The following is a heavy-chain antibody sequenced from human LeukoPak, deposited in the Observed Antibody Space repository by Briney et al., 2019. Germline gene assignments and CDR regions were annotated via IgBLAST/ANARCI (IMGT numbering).Heavy chain of an antibody. CDR1: GFTFSSYT. CDR3: ARDPTPRYCSGGSCYTHYGMDV. V-gene: IGHV3-21*01. J-gene: IGHJ6*02. D-gene: IGHD2-15*01. Sequence: SGGSLRLSCPASGFTFSSYTMNWVRQAPGKGLEWVSSISSSSSSIYYADSVKGRFTISRDNAKSTLYLQMNSLRAEDTAVYFCARDPTPRYCSGGSCYTHYGMDVWGQGTTVTVSS. CDR2: ISSSSSSI.